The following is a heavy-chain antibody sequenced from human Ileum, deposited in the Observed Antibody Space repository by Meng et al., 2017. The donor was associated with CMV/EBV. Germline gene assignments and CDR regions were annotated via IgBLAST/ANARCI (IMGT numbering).Heavy chain of an antibody. D-gene: IGHD6-6*01. CDR1: GFTFDNYA. J-gene: IGHJ4*02. CDR3: ANRGSARTHFDS. CDR2: ISWNGDDT. Sequence: GGSLRLSCAASGFTFDNYAMQWVRQAPGKGLEWVSFISWNGDDTYYADSVKGRFTVSRDNNKNSLYLQMHSLRVEDTALYYCANRGSARTHFDSWGQGTLVTVSS. V-gene: IGHV3-43D*03.